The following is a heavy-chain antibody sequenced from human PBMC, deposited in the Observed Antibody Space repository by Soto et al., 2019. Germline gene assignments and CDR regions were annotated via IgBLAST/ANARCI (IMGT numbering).Heavy chain of an antibody. CDR3: ATLELIAGGTWDY. D-gene: IGHD1-26*01. J-gene: IGHJ4*02. Sequence: EVQLVESGGGLVQPGGSLRLSCAASGFTFSDHYMDWVRQSPGKGLEWVGRIRNRANSHTTVYAASVKGRFTISRDDSKNSVFLEMNSLKTEDTAVYYCATLELIAGGTWDYWGQGTLVTVSS. CDR2: IRNRANSHTT. V-gene: IGHV3-72*01. CDR1: GFTFSDHY.